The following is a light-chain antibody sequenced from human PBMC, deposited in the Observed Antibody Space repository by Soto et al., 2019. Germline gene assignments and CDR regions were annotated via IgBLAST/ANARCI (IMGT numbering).Light chain of an antibody. V-gene: IGLV2-14*01. Sequence: QSALTQPASVSGSPGQSITISCTGTSSEVGGYNYVSWYQQHPVKAPKLMIYDVTNRPSGVSDRFSGSKSGNTASLTISGLQAEDEADYYCSSYTSSSTPYVLGTGTKVTVL. CDR1: SSEVGGYNY. CDR3: SSYTSSSTPYV. J-gene: IGLJ1*01. CDR2: DVT.